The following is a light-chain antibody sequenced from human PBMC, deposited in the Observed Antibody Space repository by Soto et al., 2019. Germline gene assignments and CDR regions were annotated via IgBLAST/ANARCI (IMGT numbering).Light chain of an antibody. CDR3: SSYTSINTWV. J-gene: IGLJ3*02. CDR2: DVT. CDR1: SSDVGAFNS. V-gene: IGLV2-14*03. Sequence: QSALTQPGSVSGSPGQSITISCTGTSSDVGAFNSVSWYQQHPGKAPKLIIHDVTNRPSGVSNRFSGSKSGNTASLTISGLQAEDEADYYCSSYTSINTWVFGGGTKVTVL.